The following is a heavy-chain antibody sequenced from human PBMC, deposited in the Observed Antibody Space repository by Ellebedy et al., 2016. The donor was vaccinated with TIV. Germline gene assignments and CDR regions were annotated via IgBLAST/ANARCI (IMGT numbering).Heavy chain of an antibody. D-gene: IGHD5-18*01. V-gene: IGHV4-39*01. CDR3: ARLRSDTAIVFDY. J-gene: IGHJ4*02. CDR2: IYYSRST. Sequence: SETLSLTCSVSGEFLSGFYWSWIRQPPGKGLEWIGSIYYSRSTYYNPSLKSRVPISVDTSKNQFSLRLSPVTAADTAVYYCARLRSDTAIVFDYWGQGTLVTVSS. CDR1: GEFLSGFY.